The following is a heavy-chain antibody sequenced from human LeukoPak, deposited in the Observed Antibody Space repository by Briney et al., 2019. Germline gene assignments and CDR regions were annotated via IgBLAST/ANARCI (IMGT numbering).Heavy chain of an antibody. CDR2: IYYSGST. D-gene: IGHD2-21*02. Sequence: PSETLSLTCTVSGGSISSSSYYWGWIRQPPGKGLEWIGSIYYSGSTYYNPSLKSRVTISVDKSKNQFSLKLSSVTAANTAVYYCAGAYCGGDCYSGRAFDIWAQGTMVTVSS. J-gene: IGHJ3*02. CDR1: GGSISSSSYY. V-gene: IGHV4-39*07. CDR3: AGAYCGGDCYSGRAFDI.